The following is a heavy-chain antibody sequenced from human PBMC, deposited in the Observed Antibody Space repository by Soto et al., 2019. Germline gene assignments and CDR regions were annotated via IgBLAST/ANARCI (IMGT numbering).Heavy chain of an antibody. CDR1: GGSFSGYY. J-gene: IGHJ4*02. CDR2: INHSGST. V-gene: IGHV4-34*01. CDR3: ARGRKLCLRPTGAFDY. Sequence: SETLSLTCAVYGGSFSGYYWSWIRQPPGKGLEWIGEINHSGSTNYNPSLNSGVTISVDTSKNQFSLKLSSVTAADTAVYYCARGRKLCLRPTGAFDYWGQGTLVTVSS. D-gene: IGHD5-18*01.